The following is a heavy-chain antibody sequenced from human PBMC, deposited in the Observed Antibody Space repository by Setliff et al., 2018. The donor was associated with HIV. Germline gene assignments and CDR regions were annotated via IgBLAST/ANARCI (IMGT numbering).Heavy chain of an antibody. V-gene: IGHV4-31*03. J-gene: IGHJ5*01. Sequence: SETLSLTCTVSGGSISSSSYYWGWIRQPPGKGLEWIGYIYYSGSTYYNPSLKSRVTISVDTSKNQFSLKLSSVTAADTAVYYCAMLDTSDYFRNNWFDSWGQGTLVTVSS. CDR2: IYYSGST. D-gene: IGHD3-22*01. CDR3: AMLDTSDYFRNNWFDS. CDR1: GGSISSSSYY.